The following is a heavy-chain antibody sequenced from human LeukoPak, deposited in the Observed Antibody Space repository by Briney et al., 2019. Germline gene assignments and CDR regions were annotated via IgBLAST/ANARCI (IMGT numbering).Heavy chain of an antibody. J-gene: IGHJ4*02. CDR1: GGSFSSYY. CDR3: ARHDSSGWLYYFDY. D-gene: IGHD6-19*01. V-gene: IGHV4-39*01. CDR2: IYYSGST. Sequence: SETLSLTCAVYGGSFSSYYWGWIRQPPGKGLEWIGSIYYSGSTYYNPSLKSRVTISVDTSKNQFSLKLSSVTAADTAVYYCARHDSSGWLYYFDYWGQGTLVTVSS.